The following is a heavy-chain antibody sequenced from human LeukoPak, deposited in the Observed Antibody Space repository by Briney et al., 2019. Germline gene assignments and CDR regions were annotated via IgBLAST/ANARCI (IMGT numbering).Heavy chain of an antibody. J-gene: IGHJ4*02. CDR3: ARDKVTALVAYYFDY. CDR1: GFTFDDYA. D-gene: IGHD2-15*01. V-gene: IGHV3-43*02. Sequence: LPGGSLRLSCAASGFTFDDYAMHWVRQAPGKGLEWVSLISGDGGSTYYADSVKGRFTISRDNSKNSLYLQMNSLRTEDTALYYCARDKVTALVAYYFDYWGQGTLVTVSS. CDR2: ISGDGGST.